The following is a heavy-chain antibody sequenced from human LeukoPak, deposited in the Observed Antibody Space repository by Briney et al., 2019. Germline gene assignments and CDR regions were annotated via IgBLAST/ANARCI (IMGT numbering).Heavy chain of an antibody. J-gene: IGHJ4*02. V-gene: IGHV3-23*01. CDR1: GLPFRSYP. D-gene: IGHD3-10*01. Sequence: GGSLRLSCAASGLPFRSYPMTWVRQAPGKGLEWVSAISGGGGSTHYADSVKDRFTISRDNSKNTLYLQMNSLRAEDTAVYFCAKGAYFSGSYGFAFDYWGQGTLVTVSS. CDR2: ISGGGGST. CDR3: AKGAYFSGSYGFAFDY.